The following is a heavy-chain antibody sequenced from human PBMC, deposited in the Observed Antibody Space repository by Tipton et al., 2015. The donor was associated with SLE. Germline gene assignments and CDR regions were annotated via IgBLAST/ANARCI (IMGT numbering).Heavy chain of an antibody. D-gene: IGHD6-19*01. CDR3: GIAVAGLDAFDI. Sequence: TLSLTCTVSGGSISSGSYYWSWIRQPAGKGLEWIGYIYTSGSTNYNPSLKSRVTISVDTSKNQFSLKLSSVTAADTAVYYCGIAVAGLDAFDIWGQGTMVTVPS. CDR2: IYTSGST. V-gene: IGHV4-61*09. CDR1: GGSISSGSYY. J-gene: IGHJ3*02.